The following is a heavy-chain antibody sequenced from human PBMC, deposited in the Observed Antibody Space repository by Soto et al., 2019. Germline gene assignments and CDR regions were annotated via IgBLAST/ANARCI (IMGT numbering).Heavy chain of an antibody. CDR2: IYYTGTT. V-gene: IGHV4-59*01. Sequence: KSSETLSLTCTVSGGSISSYYWSWIRQPPGKGLEWIGYIYYTGTTNYNPSLKSRVTTSVDTSKNQFSLKLSSVTAADTAVYYCARSPSGYSSTFDYWGQGILVTVSS. J-gene: IGHJ4*02. CDR1: GGSISSYY. CDR3: ARSPSGYSSTFDY. D-gene: IGHD5-18*01.